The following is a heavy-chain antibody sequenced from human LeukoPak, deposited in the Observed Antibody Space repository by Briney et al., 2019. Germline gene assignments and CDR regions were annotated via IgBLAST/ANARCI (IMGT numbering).Heavy chain of an antibody. J-gene: IGHJ3*02. Sequence: SETLSLTCTVSGGSISSYYWSWIRQPPGKGLEWIGYIYTSGSTNYNPSLKGRVTISVDTSKNQFSLKLSSVTAADTAVYYCARETKDAFDIWGQGTMVTVSS. CDR3: ARETKDAFDI. CDR1: GGSISSYY. CDR2: IYTSGST. V-gene: IGHV4-4*09.